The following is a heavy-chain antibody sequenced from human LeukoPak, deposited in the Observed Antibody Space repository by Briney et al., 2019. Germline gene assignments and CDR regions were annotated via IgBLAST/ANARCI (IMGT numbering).Heavy chain of an antibody. CDR2: MNPNSGNT. D-gene: IGHD6-6*01. CDR3: ARAAWEYSSSFDP. J-gene: IGHJ5*02. Sequence: ASVKVSCKASGGTFSSYAISWVRQATGQGLEWMGWMNPNSGNTGYAQKFQGRVTMTRNTSISTAYMELSSLRSEDTAVYYCARAAWEYSSSFDPWGQGTLVTVSS. V-gene: IGHV1-8*02. CDR1: GGTFSSYA.